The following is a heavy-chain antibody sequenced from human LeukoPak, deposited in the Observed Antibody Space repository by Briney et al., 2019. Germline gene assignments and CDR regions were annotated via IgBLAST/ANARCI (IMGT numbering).Heavy chain of an antibody. CDR3: ARESRFYYYGSGSYYRGAHFDY. CDR1: GGTFSSYA. D-gene: IGHD3-10*01. J-gene: IGHJ4*02. CDR2: IIPIFGTA. V-gene: IGHV1-69*06. Sequence: SVKVSCKASGGTFSSYAISWVRQAPGQGLEWMGGIIPIFGTANYAQKFRGRVTITADKSTSTAYMELSSLRSEDTAVYYCARESRFYYYGSGSYYRGAHFDYWGQGTLVTVSS.